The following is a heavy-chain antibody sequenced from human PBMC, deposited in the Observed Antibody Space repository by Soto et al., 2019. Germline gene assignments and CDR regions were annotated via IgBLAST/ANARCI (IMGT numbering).Heavy chain of an antibody. Sequence: CLTCVVNVVSFSGYYWSCVRVPPGNGLEWIGEINHSGITDSNPSLKSRVTISVDGSRNQFSLNLTSVTAADTAVYFCARARSSVPSRRGIGYYGMDVWGQGTTVTVSS. J-gene: IGHJ6*02. CDR1: VVSFSGYY. CDR2: INHSGIT. V-gene: IGHV4-34*01. CDR3: ARARSSVPSRRGIGYYGMDV. D-gene: IGHD2-2*03.